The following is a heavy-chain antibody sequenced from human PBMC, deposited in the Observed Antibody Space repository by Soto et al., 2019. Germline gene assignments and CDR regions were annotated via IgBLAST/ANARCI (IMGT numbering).Heavy chain of an antibody. CDR2: IKTKSDGETR. CDR3: VEGWNDF. J-gene: IGHJ4*02. CDR1: GFMFSSAW. D-gene: IGHD1-1*01. V-gene: IGHV3-15*01. Sequence: EVQMVQSGGDLVKPGGSLRLSCVTSGFMFSSAWMNWVRQAPGKGLEWVARIKTKSDGETRDYAAPVKGRFIISRDDSKKTVYLQMNSLRAEDTAVYYCVEGWNDFWGQGTLVTVSS.